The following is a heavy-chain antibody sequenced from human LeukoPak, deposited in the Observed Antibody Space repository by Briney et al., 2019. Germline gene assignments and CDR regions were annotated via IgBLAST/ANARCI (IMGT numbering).Heavy chain of an antibody. J-gene: IGHJ4*02. CDR2: IYYSGST. V-gene: IGHV4-59*01. CDR1: GRSLSSYY. D-gene: IGHD3-10*01. CDR3: ARDVGYGYFVY. Sequence: SETLSLTYTVSGRSLSSYYWSWIRQPPGRGLEWIGYIYYSGSTNYNPSLKSRVTISVDTSKNQFSLNLSSVTAADTAVYYCARDVGYGYFVYWGQGTLVTVSS.